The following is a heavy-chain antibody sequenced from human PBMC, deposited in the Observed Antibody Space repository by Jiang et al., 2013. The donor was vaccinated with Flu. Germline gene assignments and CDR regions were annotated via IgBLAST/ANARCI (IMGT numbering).Heavy chain of an antibody. J-gene: IGHJ3*02. D-gene: IGHD2/OR15-2a*01. V-gene: IGHV1-69*04. CDR1: GGTFSSFA. Sequence: SGAEVKKPGSSVKVSCKASGGTFSSFAINWVRQAPGQGLEWMGKIIPIVDMVNYAQKFQGRVTVIADKSTSTAHMELSSLRSEDTAMYYCAREVIPHGFDIWGQGTMVTVSS. CDR3: AREVIPHGFDI. CDR2: IIPIVDMV.